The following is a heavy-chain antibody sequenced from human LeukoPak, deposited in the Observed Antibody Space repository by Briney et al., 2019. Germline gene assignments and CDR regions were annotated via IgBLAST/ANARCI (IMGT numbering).Heavy chain of an antibody. V-gene: IGHV3-21*01. D-gene: IGHD2-2*01. Sequence: GGSLRLSCAASGFTFSSYSMNWVRQAPGKGLEWVSSISSSSSYIYYADSVKGRFTISGDNAKNSLYLQMNSLRAEDTAVYYCARDRDIVVVPGWFDPWGQGTLVTVSS. J-gene: IGHJ5*02. CDR3: ARDRDIVVVPGWFDP. CDR2: ISSSSSYI. CDR1: GFTFSSYS.